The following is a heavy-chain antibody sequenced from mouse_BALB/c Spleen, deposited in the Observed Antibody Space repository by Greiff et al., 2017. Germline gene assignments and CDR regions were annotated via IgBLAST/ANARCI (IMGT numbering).Heavy chain of an antibody. CDR1: GFTFSSFG. Sequence: EVKLVESGGGLVQPGGSRKLSCAASGFTFSSFGMHWVRQAPEKGLEWVAYISSGSSTIYYADTVKGRFTISRDNPKNTLFLQMTSLRSEDTAMYYCARGGDGYYFYYAMDYWGQGTSVTVSS. J-gene: IGHJ4*01. CDR3: ARGGDGYYFYYAMDY. CDR2: ISSGSSTI. V-gene: IGHV5-17*02. D-gene: IGHD2-3*01.